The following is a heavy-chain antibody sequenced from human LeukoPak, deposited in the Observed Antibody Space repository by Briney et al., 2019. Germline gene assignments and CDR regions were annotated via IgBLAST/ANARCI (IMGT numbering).Heavy chain of an antibody. CDR3: AKDQGSGSGSYSWGYFDY. J-gene: IGHJ4*02. Sequence: PSETLSLTCTVSGGSISSYYWSWIRQSPGKGLEWIGYIYYSGSTNYNPSLKSRVTISVDTSKNQFSLKLSSVTAADTAVYYCAKDQGSGSGSYSWGYFDYWGQGTLVTVSS. CDR1: GGSISSYY. CDR2: IYYSGST. D-gene: IGHD3-10*01. V-gene: IGHV4-59*01.